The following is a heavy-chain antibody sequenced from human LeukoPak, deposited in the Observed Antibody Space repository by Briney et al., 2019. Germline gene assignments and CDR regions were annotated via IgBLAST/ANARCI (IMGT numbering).Heavy chain of an antibody. CDR1: GFTFSSYA. CDR2: ISYDGSNK. J-gene: IGHJ4*02. V-gene: IGHV3-30-3*01. D-gene: IGHD6-13*01. Sequence: GGSLRLSCAASGFTFSSYAMHWVRQAPGKGLEWVAVISYDGSNKYYADSVKGRFTISRDNSKNTLYLQMNSLRAEDTAVYYCARDVGRGYSSSWYVYWGQGTLVTVSS. CDR3: ARDVGRGYSSSWYVY.